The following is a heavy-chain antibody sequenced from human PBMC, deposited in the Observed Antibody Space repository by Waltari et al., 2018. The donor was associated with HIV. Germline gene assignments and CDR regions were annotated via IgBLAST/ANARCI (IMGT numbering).Heavy chain of an antibody. V-gene: IGHV3-30*18. CDR1: GFTFSSYG. J-gene: IGHJ6*02. Sequence: QVQLVESGGGVVQPGRSLRLSCAASGFTFSSYGMHWARPAPGRALEWVAVIAYDGSNKYYADSVKGRFTISRDNSKNTLYLQMNSLRAEDTAVYYCAKDRSGGGYSSSFYGMDVWGQGTTVTVSS. CDR3: AKDRSGGGYSSSFYGMDV. CDR2: IAYDGSNK. D-gene: IGHD6-6*01.